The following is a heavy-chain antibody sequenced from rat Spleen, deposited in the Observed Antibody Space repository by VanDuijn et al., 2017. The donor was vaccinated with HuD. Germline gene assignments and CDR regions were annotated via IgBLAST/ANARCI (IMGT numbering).Heavy chain of an antibody. J-gene: IGHJ1*01. D-gene: IGHD5-1*01. CDR3: VRLLGAPDWYFDF. Sequence: EVQLVESGGGLVQPGRSLKLSCEASGFTFSNYYMAWVRQAPTKGLEWVASINTGGGNTYYRGSVKGRFTISRDNAKSTLYLQMDSLRSEDTATYYCVRLLGAPDWYFDFWGPGTMVTVSS. CDR1: GFTFSNYY. CDR2: INTGGGNT. V-gene: IGHV5-25*01.